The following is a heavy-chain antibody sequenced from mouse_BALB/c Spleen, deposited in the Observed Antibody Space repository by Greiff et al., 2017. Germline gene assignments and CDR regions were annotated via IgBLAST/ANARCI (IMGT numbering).Heavy chain of an antibody. D-gene: IGHD2-1*01. CDR1: GFTFSSYT. V-gene: IGHV5-12-2*01. CDR3: ARQNYGNYGYAMDY. Sequence: KLMESGGGLVQPGGSLKLSCAASGFTFSSYTMSWVRQTPEKRLEWVAYISNGGGSTYYPDTVKGRFTISRDNAKNTLYLQMSSLKSEDTAMYYCARQNYGNYGYAMDYWGQGTSVTVSS. J-gene: IGHJ4*01. CDR2: ISNGGGST.